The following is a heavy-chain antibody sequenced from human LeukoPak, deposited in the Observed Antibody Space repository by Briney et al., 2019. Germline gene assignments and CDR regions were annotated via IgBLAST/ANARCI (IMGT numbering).Heavy chain of an antibody. V-gene: IGHV4-39*07. Sequence: SSETLSLTCNVSGGSISSRYYYWGWIRQPPGKGLEWIGTIYYSGSTYFNPSLKSRVIISVDTSENQLSLNLSSVTAADTAMYYCARASSRSGSTFDIWGQGTMVTVSS. D-gene: IGHD1-26*01. CDR3: ARASSRSGSTFDI. J-gene: IGHJ3*02. CDR2: IYYSGST. CDR1: GGSISSRYYY.